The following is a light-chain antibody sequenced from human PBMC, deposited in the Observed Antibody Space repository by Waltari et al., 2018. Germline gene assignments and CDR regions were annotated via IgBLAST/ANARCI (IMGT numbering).Light chain of an antibody. CDR3: QQSHSIPVT. J-gene: IGKJ4*02. Sequence: DIHLTQSLSSLSAFVAEGHTITCRASQTINNFLIWYQQTPGKAPKLLIYAASNLHSGVPARFSGSGSGTEFTLTISSLQPEDFATYFCQQSHSIPVTFGGGTKVEI. CDR2: AAS. CDR1: QTINNF. V-gene: IGKV1-39*01.